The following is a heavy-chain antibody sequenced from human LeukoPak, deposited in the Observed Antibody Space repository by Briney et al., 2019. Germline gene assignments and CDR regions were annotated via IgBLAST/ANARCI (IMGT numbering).Heavy chain of an antibody. CDR1: GYTFTSYG. Sequence: GASVKVSCKASGYTFTSYGISWVRQAPGQGLEWMGWISGYRGTTKYAQSLQGRVTMTIDTSTTTAFMELRTLRSDDTAVYHCARTPGDMVVVAGTTHYYHYYMDVWGKGTTVTVSS. CDR2: ISGYRGTT. CDR3: ARTPGDMVVVAGTTHYYHYYMDV. J-gene: IGHJ6*03. D-gene: IGHD2-15*01. V-gene: IGHV1-18*01.